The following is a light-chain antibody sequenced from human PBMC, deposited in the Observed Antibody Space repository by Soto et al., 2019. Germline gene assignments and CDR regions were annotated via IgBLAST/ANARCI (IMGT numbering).Light chain of an antibody. CDR3: QQYGTSPLT. CDR1: QSVRNSY. Sequence: DIVLTQSPGTLSLSPGERATLSCRASQSVRNSYLTRYQQKPGQAPRLLIYGASSRATGIPDRFSGSGSGTDFTLTISRLEPEDFAVYYCQQYGTSPLTFGGGTKVEIK. CDR2: GAS. J-gene: IGKJ4*01. V-gene: IGKV3-20*01.